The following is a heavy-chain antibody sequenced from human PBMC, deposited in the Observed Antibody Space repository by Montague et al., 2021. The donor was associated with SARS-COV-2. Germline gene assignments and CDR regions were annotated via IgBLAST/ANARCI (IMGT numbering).Heavy chain of an antibody. CDR3: ARGRVTRAGFDY. D-gene: IGHD2-21*02. Sequence: SETLSLTCSVSGYFIGTGYYWGWIRQSPGKRLEWIGSNYLHGNAYYNPSLNSSVTISLDTSNNQFSLRLTSVTTSDTAVYYSARGRVTRAGFDYWGQGIRVIVSS. CDR1: GYFIGTGYY. J-gene: IGHJ4*02. V-gene: IGHV4-38-2*02. CDR2: NYLHGNA.